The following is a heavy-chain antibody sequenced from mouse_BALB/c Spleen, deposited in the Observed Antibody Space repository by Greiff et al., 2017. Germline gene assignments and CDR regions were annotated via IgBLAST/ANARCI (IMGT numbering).Heavy chain of an antibody. V-gene: IGHV1S127*01. CDR2: IDPSDSYT. CDR3: TRRWAYYFDY. CDR1: GYTFTSYW. D-gene: IGHD1-1*02. Sequence: QVQLQQPGAELVKPGASVKMSCKASGYTFTSYWMHWVKQRPGQGLEWIGVIDPSDSYTSYNQKFKGKATLTVDTSSSTAYMQLSSLTSEDSAVYYCTRRWAYYFDYWGQGTTLTVSS. J-gene: IGHJ2*01.